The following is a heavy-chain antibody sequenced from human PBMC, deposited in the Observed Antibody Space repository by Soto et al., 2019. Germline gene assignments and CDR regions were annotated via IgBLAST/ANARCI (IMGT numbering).Heavy chain of an antibody. CDR2: IIPIFGTA. Sequence: SVKVSCKASGGTFSSYAISWVRQAPGQGLEWMGGIIPIFGTANYAQKFQGRVTITADESTSTAYMELSSLRSEDTAVDYGARGSNEYEIYYGMDVWGQGTTVTVSS. J-gene: IGHJ6*02. CDR1: GGTFSSYA. D-gene: IGHD3-3*01. CDR3: ARGSNEYEIYYGMDV. V-gene: IGHV1-69*13.